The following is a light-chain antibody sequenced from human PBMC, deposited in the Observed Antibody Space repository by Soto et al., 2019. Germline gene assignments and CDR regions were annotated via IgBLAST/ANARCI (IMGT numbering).Light chain of an antibody. CDR2: KAS. Sequence: DIPMTQSPSTLSASVGDRVTITCRASQSISTWLAWYQQKPGKAPNLLIYKASSLQSGVPSRFSGSGSGTEVTLTISSLQPDDFATYYCQQYKSYSPYTFGQGTKLEIK. CDR1: QSISTW. CDR3: QQYKSYSPYT. J-gene: IGKJ2*01. V-gene: IGKV1-5*03.